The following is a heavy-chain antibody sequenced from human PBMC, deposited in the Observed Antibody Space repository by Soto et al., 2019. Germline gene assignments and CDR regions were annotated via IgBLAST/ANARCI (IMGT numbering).Heavy chain of an antibody. V-gene: IGHV1-8*01. D-gene: IGHD2-2*03. J-gene: IGHJ5*02. CDR2: MNPNSGNT. CDR1: GYTFTSYD. CDR3: ARGGYCSSTSCYPNWFDP. Sequence: ASVKVSCKASGYTFTSYDINWVRQATGQGLEWMGWMNPNSGNTGYAQKFQGRVTMTRNTSISTAYMELSSLRSEDTAVYYCARGGYCSSTSCYPNWFDPWGQGTLVTVSS.